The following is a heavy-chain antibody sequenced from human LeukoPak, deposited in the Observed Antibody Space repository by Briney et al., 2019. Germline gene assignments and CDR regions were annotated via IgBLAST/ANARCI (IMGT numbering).Heavy chain of an antibody. D-gene: IGHD5-18*01. J-gene: IGHJ3*02. Sequence: VASVKVSCKASGGTFSSYAISWVRQAPGQGLEWMGGIIPIFGTANYAQKFQGRVTITADESTSTAYMELSSLRSEDTAVYYCARDRIAQLWSKPDAFDIWGQGTMVTVSS. CDR3: ARDRIAQLWSKPDAFDI. V-gene: IGHV1-69*01. CDR1: GGTFSSYA. CDR2: IIPIFGTA.